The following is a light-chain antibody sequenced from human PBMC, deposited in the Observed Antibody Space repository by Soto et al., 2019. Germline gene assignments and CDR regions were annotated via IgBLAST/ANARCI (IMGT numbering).Light chain of an antibody. Sequence: EIVLTQSPGTLSLSPGERATLSCRASQSVGSTYLAWYQHKPGQAPRLLIYGASSRATGIPDRFSGSGSGTDFTLTISRLEPEDFAVYYCQQYGSSPRITCGQGTRLEIK. CDR1: QSVGSTY. V-gene: IGKV3-20*01. J-gene: IGKJ5*01. CDR2: GAS. CDR3: QQYGSSPRIT.